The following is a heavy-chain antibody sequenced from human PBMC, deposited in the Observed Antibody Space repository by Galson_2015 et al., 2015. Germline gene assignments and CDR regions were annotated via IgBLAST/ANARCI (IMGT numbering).Heavy chain of an antibody. D-gene: IGHD5-18*01. J-gene: IGHJ4*02. V-gene: IGHV1-69*02. CDR3: ARLVDTATGRDY. CDR2: IIPILGIA. CDR1: GGTFSSYT. Sequence: QSGAEVKKPGESLKISCKASGGTFSSYTISWVRQAPGQGLEWMGRIIPILGIANYAQKFQGRVTITADKSTSTAYMELSSLRSEGTAVYYCARLVDTATGRDYWGQGTLVTVSS.